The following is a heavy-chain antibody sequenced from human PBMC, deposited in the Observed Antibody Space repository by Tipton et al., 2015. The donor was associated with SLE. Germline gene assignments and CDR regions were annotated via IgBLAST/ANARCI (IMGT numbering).Heavy chain of an antibody. CDR3: ARVSYYDSSGYYDAFDI. CDR2: IYYSGST. CDR1: GGSFSGYY. V-gene: IGHV4-59*01. Sequence: TLSLTCAVYGGSFSGYYWSWIRQPPGKGLEWIGYIYYSGSTNYNPSLKSRVTISVDTSKNQFSLKLSSVTAADTAVYYCARVSYYDSSGYYDAFDIWGQGTMVTVSS. D-gene: IGHD3-22*01. J-gene: IGHJ3*02.